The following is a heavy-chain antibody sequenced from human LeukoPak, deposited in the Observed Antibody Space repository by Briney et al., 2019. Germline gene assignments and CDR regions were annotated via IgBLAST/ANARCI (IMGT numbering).Heavy chain of an antibody. D-gene: IGHD3-16*01. Sequence: GASVKVSCKASGYTFTRYGINWVRQAPGQGLEWMGGIIPIFGTANYAQKFQGRVTITADESTSTAYMELSSLRSEDTAVYYCARVRVAAGESHRIFDYWGQGTLVTVSS. CDR1: GYTFTRYG. V-gene: IGHV1-69*13. CDR3: ARVRVAAGESHRIFDY. J-gene: IGHJ4*02. CDR2: IIPIFGTA.